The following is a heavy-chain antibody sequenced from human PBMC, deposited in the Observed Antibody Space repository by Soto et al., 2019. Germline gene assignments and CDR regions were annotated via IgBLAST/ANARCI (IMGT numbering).Heavy chain of an antibody. CDR2: IYAGGST. D-gene: IGHD2-15*01. V-gene: IGHV4-4*07. J-gene: IGHJ4*02. CDR1: GGSISSYY. Sequence: SETLSLTCTVSGGSISSYYWSWIRQPAGKGLEWIGRIYAGGSTNYNPSLKSRVTMSVDTSKNQFSLRLTSVTAADTAVYYCARASVGPPGGGSWIMPFDFWGQGTLVTVSS. CDR3: ARASVGPPGGGSWIMPFDF.